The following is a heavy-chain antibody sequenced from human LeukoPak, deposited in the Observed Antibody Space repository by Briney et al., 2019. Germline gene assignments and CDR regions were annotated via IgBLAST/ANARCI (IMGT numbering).Heavy chain of an antibody. J-gene: IGHJ4*02. V-gene: IGHV1-2*02. Sequence: ASVKVSCKASGYTFTGYYMHWVRQAPGQGLEWMGWINPNSGGTNYAQKFQGRVTMTRDTSISTAYMELSRLRSDDTAVYYCARDQQLVFRPFDYWGQGTLVTVSS. CDR1: GYTFTGYY. CDR2: INPNSGGT. CDR3: ARDQQLVFRPFDY. D-gene: IGHD6-6*01.